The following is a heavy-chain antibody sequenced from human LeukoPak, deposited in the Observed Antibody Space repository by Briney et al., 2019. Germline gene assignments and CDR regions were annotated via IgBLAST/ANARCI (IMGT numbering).Heavy chain of an antibody. J-gene: IGHJ6*02. CDR3: ARVGVAGTFYYGMDA. D-gene: IGHD6-19*01. CDR2: INAGNGNT. CDR1: GYTFTSYA. V-gene: IGHV1-3*01. Sequence: ASVKVSCTASGYTFTSYAMHWVRQAPGQRLEWMGWINAGNGNTKYSQKFQGRVTITRDTSASTAYMELSSLRSEDTAVYYCARVGVAGTFYYGMDAWGQGTTVTVSS.